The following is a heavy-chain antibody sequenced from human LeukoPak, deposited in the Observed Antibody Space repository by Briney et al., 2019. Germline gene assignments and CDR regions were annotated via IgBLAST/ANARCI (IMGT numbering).Heavy chain of an antibody. J-gene: IGHJ4*02. CDR2: ILPDGSQK. CDR3: GRLAHNAWYAIDF. D-gene: IGHD2-2*01. Sequence: GGSLRLSCVATDFTFDFYWMTWVRQAPGKGPGWLANILPDGSQKYYVDSVKGRFTISRDNPKNSLYLQINNLRAEDTAVYYCGRLAHNAWYAIDFWGQGTLVTVSS. V-gene: IGHV3-7*01. CDR1: DFTFDFYW.